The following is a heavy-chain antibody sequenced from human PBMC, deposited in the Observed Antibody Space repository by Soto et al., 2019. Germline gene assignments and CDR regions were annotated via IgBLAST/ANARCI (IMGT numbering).Heavy chain of an antibody. CDR2: ISTSGNTI. D-gene: IGHD6-13*01. J-gene: IGHJ6*02. CDR1: GFTFSDYY. CDR3: ARDQREYNSIWYYSYGMYV. V-gene: IGHV3-11*01. Sequence: QVQLVESGGGLVKPGGSLRLSCAASGFTFSDYYMNWIRQAPGKGLEWVSYISTSGNTIYYADSVKGRFTISRDNAKNSLYLQMTSLRAEDTAVYYCARDQREYNSIWYYSYGMYVWGQGTTVTVSS.